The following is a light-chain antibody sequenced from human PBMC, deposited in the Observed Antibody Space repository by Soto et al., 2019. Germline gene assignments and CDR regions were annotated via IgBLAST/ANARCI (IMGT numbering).Light chain of an antibody. V-gene: IGKV3-15*01. CDR3: PQFNQWPLT. J-gene: IGKJ4*01. CDR1: QSVYSN. CDR2: GSF. Sequence: EIVMTQSPATLSVSPGERVTLSCRASQSVYSNLAWYQQKPGQAPRLIIHGSFTRATGIPARFSGSGSGTDFPITVSSLQSEDFAVYYCPQFNQWPLTFGGGTKVEIK.